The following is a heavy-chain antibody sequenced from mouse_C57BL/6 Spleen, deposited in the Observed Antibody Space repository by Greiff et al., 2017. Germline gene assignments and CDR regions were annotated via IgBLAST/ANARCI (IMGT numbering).Heavy chain of an antibody. CDR2: IDPSDSYT. J-gene: IGHJ2*01. CDR3: ARGSSFYFDY. D-gene: IGHD1-1*01. CDR1: GYTFTSYW. V-gene: IGHV1-59*01. Sequence: QVQLQQPGAELVRPGTSVKLSYKASGYTFTSYWMHWVKQRPGQGLEWIGVIDPSDSYTNYNQKFKGKATLTVDTSSSTAYMQLSSLTSEDSAVYYCARGSSFYFDYWGQGTTLTVSS.